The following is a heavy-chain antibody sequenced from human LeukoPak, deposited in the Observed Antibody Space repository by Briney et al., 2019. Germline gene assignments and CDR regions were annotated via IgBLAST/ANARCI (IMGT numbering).Heavy chain of an antibody. Sequence: SGGSLRLSCAASGFTFDDYGMSWVRQAPGKGLEWVSGINWNGGSTGYADSVKGRFTISRDNAKNSLYLQMNSLRAEDTALYYCARDGVAAAGTAFDYWGQGTLVTVSS. CDR3: ARDGVAAAGTAFDY. CDR1: GFTFDDYG. CDR2: INWNGGST. J-gene: IGHJ4*02. V-gene: IGHV3-20*04. D-gene: IGHD6-13*01.